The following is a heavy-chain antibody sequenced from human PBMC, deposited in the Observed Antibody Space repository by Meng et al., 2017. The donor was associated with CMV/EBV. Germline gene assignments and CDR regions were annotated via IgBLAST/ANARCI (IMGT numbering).Heavy chain of an antibody. CDR3: ARDHSGPLSH. J-gene: IGHJ4*02. D-gene: IGHD1-1*01. Sequence: EGQVVGAEGGLVQPGGSLRLSCEASGFTVSSNYMSWVRQAPGKGLEWVSVIYSGGSTYYADSVKGRFTISRDNSKNTLYLQMNSLRAEDTAVYYCARDHSGPLSHWGQGTLVTVSS. V-gene: IGHV3-66*01. CDR1: GFTVSSNY. CDR2: IYSGGST.